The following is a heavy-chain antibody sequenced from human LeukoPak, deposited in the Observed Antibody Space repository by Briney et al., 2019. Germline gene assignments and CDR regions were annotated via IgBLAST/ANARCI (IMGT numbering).Heavy chain of an antibody. Sequence: GGSLRLSCAASGFTFNDFAMTWVRQAPGKGPEWVSTIADAGTYYADSVKGRFIISRDNSKNMLYLQLNSLRADDTAMYYCARNFGPFDVRGHGTMVTVSS. CDR2: IADAGT. D-gene: IGHD3-10*01. V-gene: IGHV3-23*01. CDR3: ARNFGPFDV. CDR1: GFTFNDFA. J-gene: IGHJ3*01.